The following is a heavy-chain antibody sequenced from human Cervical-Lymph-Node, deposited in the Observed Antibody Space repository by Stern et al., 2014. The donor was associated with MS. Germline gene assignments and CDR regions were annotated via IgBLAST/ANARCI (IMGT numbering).Heavy chain of an antibody. V-gene: IGHV3-33*01. D-gene: IGHD3-22*01. Sequence: VQLVESGGGVVQHGRSLRLSCAASGFTFSSYGMHWVRQAPGKGLEWVAVIWYDGSNKYYADSVKGRFTISRDNSKNTLYLQMNSLRAEDTAVYYCARDGPDSSGYYWFWDYWGQGTLVTVSS. CDR3: ARDGPDSSGYYWFWDY. CDR2: IWYDGSNK. CDR1: GFTFSSYG. J-gene: IGHJ4*02.